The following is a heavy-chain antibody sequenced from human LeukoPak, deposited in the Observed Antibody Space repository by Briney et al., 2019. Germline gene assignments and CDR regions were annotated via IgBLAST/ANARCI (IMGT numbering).Heavy chain of an antibody. V-gene: IGHV3-23*01. CDR2: ISVSGGTT. D-gene: IGHD2/OR15-2a*01. CDR3: AKTFFGYTNHFDY. CDR1: GFTFSNYA. J-gene: IGHJ4*02. Sequence: GGSLGLSCAASGFTFSNYAMSWVRQGPGKGLEWVSGISVSGGTTDYADSVKGRFTISRDNSKNTLYVQMNSLRAEDTAVYYCAKTFFGYTNHFDYWGQGTQVTVSS.